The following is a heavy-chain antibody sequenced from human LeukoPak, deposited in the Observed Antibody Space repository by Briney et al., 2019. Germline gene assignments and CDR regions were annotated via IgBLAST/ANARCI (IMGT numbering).Heavy chain of an antibody. V-gene: IGHV1-8*01. J-gene: IGHJ4*02. D-gene: IGHD5-12*01. Sequence: GASVKVSCKASGYTFTSYDINWVRQATGQGLEWMGWMNPNSGNTGYAQKFQGRATMTRNTSISTAYMELSSLRSEDTAVYYCARGGGGDMNGYDPFDYWGQGTLVTVSS. CDR3: ARGGGGDMNGYDPFDY. CDR2: MNPNSGNT. CDR1: GYTFTSYD.